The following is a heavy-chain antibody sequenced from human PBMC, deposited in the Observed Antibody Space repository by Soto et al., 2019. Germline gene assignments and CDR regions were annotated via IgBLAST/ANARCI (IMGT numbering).Heavy chain of an antibody. CDR3: AKEGRITIFGVVIRSGMDV. CDR1: GFTFSSYG. D-gene: IGHD3-3*01. CDR2: ISYDGSNK. Sequence: QVQLVESGGGVVQPGRSLRLSCAASGFTFSSYGMHWVRQAPGKGLEWVAVISYDGSNKYYADSVKGRFTISRDNSKNTLYLQMNSLRAEDTAVYYCAKEGRITIFGVVIRSGMDVWGQGTTVTVSS. V-gene: IGHV3-30*18. J-gene: IGHJ6*02.